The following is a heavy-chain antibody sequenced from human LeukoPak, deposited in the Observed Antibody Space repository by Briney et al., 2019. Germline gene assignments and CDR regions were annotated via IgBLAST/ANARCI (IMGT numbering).Heavy chain of an antibody. CDR2: IYHSGST. D-gene: IGHD5-24*01. J-gene: IGHJ4*02. Sequence: SETLSLTCTVSGYSISSGYYWGWIRQPPGKGLEWIGSIYHSGSTYYNPSLKSRVTISVDKSKNQFSLKLSSVTAADTAVYYCATDQDGSIRDWGQGTLVTVSS. V-gene: IGHV4-38-2*02. CDR1: GYSISSGYY. CDR3: ATDQDGSIRD.